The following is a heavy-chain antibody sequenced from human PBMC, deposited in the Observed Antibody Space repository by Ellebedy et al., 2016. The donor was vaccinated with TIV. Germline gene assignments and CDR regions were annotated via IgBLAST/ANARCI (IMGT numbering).Heavy chain of an antibody. CDR2: IYNSGTT. J-gene: IGHJ4*02. D-gene: IGHD2-15*01. CDR1: GGSISSYY. V-gene: IGHV4-59*01. Sequence: GSLRLXCTASGGSISSYYWSWIRQPPGKGLEWIGYIYNSGTTNYNPSLKSRVTISVDTSKNQFSLKLNSVTAADTAVYYCARIGSYSVRDWGQGTLVTVSS. CDR3: ARIGSYSVRD.